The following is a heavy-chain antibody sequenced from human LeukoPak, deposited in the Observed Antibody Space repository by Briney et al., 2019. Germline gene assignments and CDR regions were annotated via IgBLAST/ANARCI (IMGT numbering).Heavy chain of an antibody. D-gene: IGHD2-15*01. V-gene: IGHV4-39*01. CDR1: GGSISSSSYY. CDR2: INYSGST. Sequence: SETLSLTCTVSGGSISSSSYYWGWLRQPPGKGLEWIGSINYSGSTYYNPSLKSRVTISVDTSKNQFSLKLSPVTAADTAVYYCARHPADIVVVVAAIPWFDPWGQGTLVTVSS. CDR3: ARHPADIVVVVAAIPWFDP. J-gene: IGHJ5*02.